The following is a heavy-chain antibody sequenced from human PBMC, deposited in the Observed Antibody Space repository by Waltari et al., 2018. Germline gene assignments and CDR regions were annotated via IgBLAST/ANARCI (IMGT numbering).Heavy chain of an antibody. Sequence: RLQLQELGPGLVKPSETLSLTCTVSGGSISSSSYYWGWIRQPPGKGLEWIGSIYYSGSTYYNPSLKSRVTISVDTSKNQFSLKLSSVTAADTAVYYCAREEVGSGYYYWGQGTLVTVSS. J-gene: IGHJ4*02. CDR1: GGSISSSSYY. D-gene: IGHD3-3*01. CDR2: IYYSGST. CDR3: AREEVGSGYYY. V-gene: IGHV4-39*06.